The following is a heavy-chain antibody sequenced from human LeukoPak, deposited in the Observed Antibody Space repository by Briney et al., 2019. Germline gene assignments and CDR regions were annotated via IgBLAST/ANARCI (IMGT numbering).Heavy chain of an antibody. CDR3: ARRGSQWLHYYFDY. CDR1: GGSISSSSYY. V-gene: IGHV4-39*02. Sequence: KPSETLSLTCTVSGGSISSSSYYWGWIRQPPGKGLEWIGSIFYSGDTYYNASLKSRVTISVDTSKKHFSLKLTSVTSADTAVYYCARRGSQWLHYYFDYWGQGTLVTVSS. D-gene: IGHD6-19*01. CDR2: IFYSGDT. J-gene: IGHJ4*02.